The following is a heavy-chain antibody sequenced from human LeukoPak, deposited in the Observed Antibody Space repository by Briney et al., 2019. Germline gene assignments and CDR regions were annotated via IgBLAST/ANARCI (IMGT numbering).Heavy chain of an antibody. D-gene: IGHD6-19*01. V-gene: IGHV4-59*01. Sequence: SETLSLTCTVSGGSISSYYWSWIRQPPGKGLEWIGYIYYSGGTNYNPSLKSRFTISVDTSKNQFSLKLSSVTAADTAVYYCARARLSYSSGWYVRDAFDIWGQGTMVTVSS. CDR2: IYYSGGT. J-gene: IGHJ3*02. CDR3: ARARLSYSSGWYVRDAFDI. CDR1: GGSISSYY.